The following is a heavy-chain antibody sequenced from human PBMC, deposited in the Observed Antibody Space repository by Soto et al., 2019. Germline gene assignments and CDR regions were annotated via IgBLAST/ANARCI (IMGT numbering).Heavy chain of an antibody. CDR3: AHKGGRGAAMDV. V-gene: IGHV2-5*02. CDR2: IYWDDDQ. Sequence: QITLKESGPTLVKHTQTLTLTCTFSGFSVSTNGVGVAWIRQPPGKALEWLALIYWDDDQRYSPFLQSRVTITKATSKHQVVLTRTNMDPVDTATYYCAHKGGRGAAMDVWGQGTTVTVSS. CDR1: GFSVSTNGVG. J-gene: IGHJ6*02. D-gene: IGHD2-15*01.